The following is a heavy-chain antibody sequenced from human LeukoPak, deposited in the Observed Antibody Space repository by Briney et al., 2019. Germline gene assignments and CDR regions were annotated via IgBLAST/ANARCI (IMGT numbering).Heavy chain of an antibody. Sequence: GGSLRLSCAASGFTLSSYWMTWVRQAPGKGLEWVAKIKPDGSKEYYVDSVKGRFTISRDNAKNSLYLQMNSLRAEDTAVYYCARESSNYVSPYYYGMDVWGQGTTVTVSS. J-gene: IGHJ6*02. CDR3: ARESSNYVSPYYYGMDV. V-gene: IGHV3-7*03. CDR1: GFTLSSYW. CDR2: IKPDGSKE. D-gene: IGHD4-11*01.